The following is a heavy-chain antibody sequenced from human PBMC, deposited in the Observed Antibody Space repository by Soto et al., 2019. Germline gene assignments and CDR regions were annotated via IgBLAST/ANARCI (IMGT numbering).Heavy chain of an antibody. J-gene: IGHJ6*02. CDR2: ISAYDDNT. Sequence: QAQLVQSGPEVKKPGASVKVSCKASGYRFTSYGISWVRQAPGQGLEWLGWISAYDDNTKYAQTLQGRVSMSTDTSTHTAYMGLGSLRSDDTAMYYCARGGYYDGSGSRNYHYYGMNVWGQGTTVTVSS. CDR3: ARGGYYDGSGSRNYHYYGMNV. D-gene: IGHD3-22*01. CDR1: GYRFTSYG. V-gene: IGHV1-18*01.